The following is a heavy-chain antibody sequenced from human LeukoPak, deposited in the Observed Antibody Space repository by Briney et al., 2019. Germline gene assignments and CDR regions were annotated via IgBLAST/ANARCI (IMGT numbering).Heavy chain of an antibody. CDR3: APTPYSSSSNYFGN. CDR1: GYTFTSYA. V-gene: IGHV1-3*01. D-gene: IGHD6-13*01. Sequence: GASVKVSCKASGYTFTSYAMHWVRQAPGQRLEWMGWINAGNGSTKYSQKFQGRVTITRDTSASTAYMELSSLRSEDTAVYYCAPTPYSSSSNYFGNWGQGTLVTVSS. J-gene: IGHJ4*02. CDR2: INAGNGST.